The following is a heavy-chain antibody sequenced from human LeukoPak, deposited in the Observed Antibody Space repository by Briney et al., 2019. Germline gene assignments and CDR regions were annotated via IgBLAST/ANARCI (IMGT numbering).Heavy chain of an antibody. CDR2: IYTSGST. CDR3: ARGIAAAGTSRYKNYYYYGMDV. CDR1: GGSISSYY. D-gene: IGHD6-13*01. J-gene: IGHJ6*02. Sequence: LETLSLTCTVSGGSISSYYWSWIRQPAGKGLEWIGRIYTSGSTNYNPSLKSRVTMSVDTSKNQFSLKLSSVTAADTAVYYCARGIAAAGTSRYKNYYYYGMDVWGQGTTVTVSS. V-gene: IGHV4-4*07.